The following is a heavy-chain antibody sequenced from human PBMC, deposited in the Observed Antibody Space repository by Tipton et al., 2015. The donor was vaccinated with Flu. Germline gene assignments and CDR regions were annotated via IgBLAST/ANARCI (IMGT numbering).Heavy chain of an antibody. V-gene: IGHV5-51*03. CDR1: GYTFTDYW. CDR2: IWPDDSDT. J-gene: IGHJ4*02. CDR3: ATVPPGADSHHRFDY. D-gene: IGHD4-23*01. Sequence: VQLVQSGAEVKKPSESLKISCKASGYTFTDYWIGWVRQMPGKGLEWMGLIWPDDSDTRYSPSFQGQVTISADKSISTAYLQWSSLKASDTAMYYCATVPPGADSHHRFDYWGQGTLVTVSS.